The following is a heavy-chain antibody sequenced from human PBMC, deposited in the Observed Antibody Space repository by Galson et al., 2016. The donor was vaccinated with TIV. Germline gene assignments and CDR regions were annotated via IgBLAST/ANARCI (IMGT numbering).Heavy chain of an antibody. D-gene: IGHD4-23*01. CDR1: GGTINTYP. V-gene: IGHV4-59*01. CDR3: VRAPGGRNWYFDL. Sequence: SETLSLTCTVSGGTINTYPWNWIRQSPGKGLEWIGYVYYTGCTNYNPSLKSRVTISVDTSKNQFSLNLNSVTSADTAVYYCVRAPGGRNWYFDLWGRGTLVTVSS. CDR2: VYYTGCT. J-gene: IGHJ2*01.